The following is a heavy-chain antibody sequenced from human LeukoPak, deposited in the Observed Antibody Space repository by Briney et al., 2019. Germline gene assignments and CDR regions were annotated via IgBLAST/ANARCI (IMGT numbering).Heavy chain of an antibody. CDR1: GFTFSSYG. Sequence: GGSLRLSCAASGFTFSSYGMHWVRQAPGKGLEWVAFIRYDGSNKYYADSVKGRFTISRDNSKNTLYLQMNSLRAEDTAVYYCARAGDIVVVVAAWRAPMDVWGKGTTVTISS. V-gene: IGHV3-30*02. CDR3: ARAGDIVVVVAAWRAPMDV. D-gene: IGHD2-15*01. CDR2: IRYDGSNK. J-gene: IGHJ6*04.